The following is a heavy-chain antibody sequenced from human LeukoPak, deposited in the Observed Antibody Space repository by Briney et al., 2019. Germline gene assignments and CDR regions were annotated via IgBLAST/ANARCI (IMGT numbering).Heavy chain of an antibody. J-gene: IGHJ4*02. Sequence: PGGSLRLSCAAAGVTFSSYGMHWGRQAPRKGREWVAFIRYDGSNKNYADSVKARFTISRDNSTTTLYLQMNSLRAEDTAVHYCARDRFGHSSGHTEWGQGTLVTASS. CDR3: ARDRFGHSSGHTE. CDR2: IRYDGSNK. V-gene: IGHV3-30*02. CDR1: GVTFSSYG. D-gene: IGHD6-19*01.